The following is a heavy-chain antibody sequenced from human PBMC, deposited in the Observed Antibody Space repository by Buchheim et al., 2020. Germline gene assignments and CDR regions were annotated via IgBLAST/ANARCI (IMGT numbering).Heavy chain of an antibody. Sequence: QVQLVESGGGVVQPGRSLRLSCAASGLTFSTYGMHWVRQAPGKGLEWVAVISYDGTNKYYADSVKGRFTISRDNSRNTLMLQMSSLRAEDTATYYCAKFQDSSSSGDYWGQGTL. CDR2: ISYDGTNK. D-gene: IGHD6-6*01. CDR1: GLTFSTYG. J-gene: IGHJ4*02. V-gene: IGHV3-30*18. CDR3: AKFQDSSSSGDY.